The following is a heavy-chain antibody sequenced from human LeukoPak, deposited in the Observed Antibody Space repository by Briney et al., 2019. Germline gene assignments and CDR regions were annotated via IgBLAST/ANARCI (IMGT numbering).Heavy chain of an antibody. CDR1: GFTFSNAW. J-gene: IGHJ1*01. CDR2: IKSKTDGGTI. Sequence: PGGSLRLSCAASGFTFSNAWMSWVRQAPGQGLEWVGRIKSKTDGGTIDYAAPVKGRFSISRDDSKNTLYLQMNSLKTEDTAVYYCTTYGHLSIVSYGYFQHWGQGTLVTVSS. CDR3: TTYGHLSIVSYGYFQH. V-gene: IGHV3-15*01. D-gene: IGHD3-3*02.